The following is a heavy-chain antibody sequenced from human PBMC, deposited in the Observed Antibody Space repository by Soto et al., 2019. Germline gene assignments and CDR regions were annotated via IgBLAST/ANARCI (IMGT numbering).Heavy chain of an antibody. V-gene: IGHV4-30-4*01. CDR3: ARGRYCLTGSCFPNWFDS. CDR2: IYKSATT. D-gene: IGHD2-15*01. J-gene: IGHJ5*01. CDR1: GDSISTVDYF. Sequence: SETLSLTCSVSGDSISTVDYFWAWIRQPPGQTLEYIGYIYKSATTYYNPSFESRVAISLDTSKSQFSLTVTSATAGDTAVYFCARGRYCLTGSCFPNWFDSWGRGTLVTVSS.